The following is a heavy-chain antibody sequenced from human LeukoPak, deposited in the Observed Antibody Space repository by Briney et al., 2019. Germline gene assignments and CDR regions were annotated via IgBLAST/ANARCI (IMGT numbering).Heavy chain of an antibody. D-gene: IGHD1-26*01. V-gene: IGHV4-4*07. CDR2: MFISGST. Sequence: SETLSLTCTVSGGSVGSYYWSWIRQPAGKGLEWIGRMFISGSTYYNPSLKNRVAMSVDTSKNQFSLKLSSVTAADTAVYYCAKDESMHGSDYRWYFELWGRGTLVTVSS. CDR1: GGSVGSYY. CDR3: AKDESMHGSDYRWYFEL. J-gene: IGHJ2*01.